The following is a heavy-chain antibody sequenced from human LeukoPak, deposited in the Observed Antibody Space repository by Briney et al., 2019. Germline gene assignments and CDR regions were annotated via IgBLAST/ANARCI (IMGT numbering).Heavy chain of an antibody. CDR3: ARAQLGTYYYYYMDV. D-gene: IGHD1-1*01. Sequence: PSETLSLTCTVSGGSISSYYWSWIRQPPGKGLERIGYIYYSGSTNYNPSLKSRVTISVDTSKNQFSLKLSSVTAADTAVYYCARAQLGTYYYYYMDVWGKGTTVTVSS. J-gene: IGHJ6*03. CDR2: IYYSGST. CDR1: GGSISSYY. V-gene: IGHV4-59*01.